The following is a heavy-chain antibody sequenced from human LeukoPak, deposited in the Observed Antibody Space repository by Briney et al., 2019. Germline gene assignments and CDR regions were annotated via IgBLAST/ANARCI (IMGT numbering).Heavy chain of an antibody. J-gene: IGHJ4*02. D-gene: IGHD3-3*01. CDR3: ARGGNYQYDFWSGYTPFDY. CDR2: IIPIFGTA. Sequence: SVKVSCKASGGTFSSYAISWVRQAPGQGLEWMGRIIPIFGTANYAQKFQGRVTITTDESTSTAYMELSSPRSEDTAVYYCARGGNYQYDFWSGYTPFDYWGQGTLVTVSS. V-gene: IGHV1-69*05. CDR1: GGTFSSYA.